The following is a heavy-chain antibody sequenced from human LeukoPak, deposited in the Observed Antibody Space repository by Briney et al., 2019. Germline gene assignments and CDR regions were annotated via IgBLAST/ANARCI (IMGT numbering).Heavy chain of an antibody. D-gene: IGHD2-2*01. V-gene: IGHV4-59*01. CDR3: ARDAPIEYCSSTSCSKYNWFDP. CDR1: GGSISSYY. Sequence: SETLSLTCTVSGGSISSYYWSWIRQPPGKGLEWIGHIYYSGSTNYNPSPKSRVTISVDTSKNQFSLKLSSVTAADTAVYYCARDAPIEYCSSTSCSKYNWFDPWGQGTLVTVS. J-gene: IGHJ5*02. CDR2: IYYSGST.